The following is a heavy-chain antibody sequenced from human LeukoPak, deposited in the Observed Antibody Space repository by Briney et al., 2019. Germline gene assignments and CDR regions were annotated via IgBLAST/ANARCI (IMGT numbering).Heavy chain of an antibody. Sequence: HTGRSLRLSCAASGFTFDDYAMHWVRQAPGKGLEWVSGISWNSGSIGYADSVRGRFTIFRDNAKDSVYLQMNSLRAEDSATYYCVREGFYFFDFWGQGTLVTVSS. CDR3: VREGFYFFDF. J-gene: IGHJ4*01. CDR1: GFTFDDYA. CDR2: ISWNSGSI. V-gene: IGHV3-9*01.